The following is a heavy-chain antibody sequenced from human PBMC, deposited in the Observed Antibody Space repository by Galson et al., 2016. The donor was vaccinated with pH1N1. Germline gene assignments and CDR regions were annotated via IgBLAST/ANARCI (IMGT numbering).Heavy chain of an antibody. Sequence: SETLSLTCSVSGVSISGYYWGWIRQSPGKGLDYVGYIYYNGHTNYSPSLKSRVTMSLDMSKNQFSLKLTSVTAADTAVYFCAGSGSRYGSDAFDMWGQGTTVTVSS. J-gene: IGHJ3*02. CDR1: GVSISGYY. D-gene: IGHD5-18*01. CDR2: IYYNGHT. V-gene: IGHV4-59*01. CDR3: AGSGSRYGSDAFDM.